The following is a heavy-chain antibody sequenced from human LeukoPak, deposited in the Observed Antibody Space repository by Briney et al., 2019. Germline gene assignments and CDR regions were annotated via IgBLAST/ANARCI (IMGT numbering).Heavy chain of an antibody. Sequence: SETLSLTCTVSGGSISSSSYYWGWIRQPPGKGLEWIGSIYYSGSTYYNPSLKSRVTISVDTSKNQFSLKLSSVTAADTAVYYCARGMATIQGDENWFDPWGQGTLVTVSS. D-gene: IGHD5-24*01. CDR3: ARGMATIQGDENWFDP. V-gene: IGHV4-39*01. CDR2: IYYSGST. J-gene: IGHJ5*02. CDR1: GGSISSSSYY.